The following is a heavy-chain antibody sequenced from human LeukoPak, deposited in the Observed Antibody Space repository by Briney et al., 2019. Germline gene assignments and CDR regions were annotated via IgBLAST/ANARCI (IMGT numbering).Heavy chain of an antibody. CDR1: GFTFSSYS. V-gene: IGHV3-21*01. D-gene: IGHD5-18*01. CDR2: ISSSSSYI. CDR3: ARAIGGYSYGYHFDY. Sequence: GGSLRLSCAASGFTFSSYSMNWVRQAPRKGLEWVSSISSSSSYIYYADSVRGRFTISRDNAKNSLYLQMNSLRAEDTAVYYCARAIGGYSYGYHFDYWGQGTLVTVSS. J-gene: IGHJ4*02.